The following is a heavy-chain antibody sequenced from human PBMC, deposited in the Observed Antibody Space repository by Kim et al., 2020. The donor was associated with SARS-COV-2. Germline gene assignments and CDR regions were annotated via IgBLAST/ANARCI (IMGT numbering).Heavy chain of an antibody. V-gene: IGHV4-4*02. D-gene: IGHD3-10*01. CDR1: GGSISSSNW. J-gene: IGHJ6*02. CDR3: ASLYYYGSGSLSRGDYYYYGMDV. Sequence: SETLSLTCAVSGGSISSSNWWSWVRQPPGKGLEWIGEIYHSGSTNYNPSLKSRVTISVDKSKNQFSLKLSSVTAADTAVYYCASLYYYGSGSLSRGDYYYYGMDVWGQGTTVTVSS. CDR2: IYHSGST.